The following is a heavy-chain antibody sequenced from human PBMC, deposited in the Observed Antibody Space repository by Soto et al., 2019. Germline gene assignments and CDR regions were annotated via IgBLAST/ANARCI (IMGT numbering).Heavy chain of an antibody. D-gene: IGHD2-8*01. CDR3: VHHGGVPYYHDF. CDR2: IFYSGST. Sequence: QVQLQESGPGPVNPSGTLSLTCAVSGGSLSSSSWWSWVRQPPGKTLEWLGEIFYSGSTKYNPSLNSRVTISADQSKNDFSLRLSSVTAADTAVYYCVHHGGVPYYHDFWGQGMLVTVSS. CDR1: GGSLSSSSW. V-gene: IGHV4-4*02. J-gene: IGHJ4*02.